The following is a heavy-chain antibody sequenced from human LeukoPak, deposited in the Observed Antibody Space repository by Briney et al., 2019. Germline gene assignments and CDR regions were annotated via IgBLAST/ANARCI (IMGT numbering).Heavy chain of an antibody. V-gene: IGHV1-2*02. CDR1: GYTFTGYY. CDR2: INPNSGGT. J-gene: IGHJ3*02. Sequence: ASVKVSCKASGYTFTGYYMHWVRQAPGQGLEWMGWINPNSGGTNYAQKFQGRVTMTRDTSTSTAYMELSRLRSDDTAVYYCARGYSSSWVLDAFDIWGQGTMVTVSS. CDR3: ARGYSSSWVLDAFDI. D-gene: IGHD6-13*01.